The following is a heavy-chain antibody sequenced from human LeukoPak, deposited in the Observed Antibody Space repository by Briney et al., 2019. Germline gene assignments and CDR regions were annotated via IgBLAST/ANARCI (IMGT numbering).Heavy chain of an antibody. V-gene: IGHV3-30*18. J-gene: IGHJ4*02. CDR2: ISYDGSNK. Sequence: GRSLRLSCAASGFTFSSYGMHWVRQAPGKGLEWVAVISYDGSNKYYPDSVKGRFTISRDNSKNTLYLQMNSLRPEDTAVYYCAKDSGRLAALVRGVIPRNYWGQGTLVSVSS. CDR3: AKDSGRLAALVRGVIPRNY. CDR1: GFTFSSYG. D-gene: IGHD3-10*01.